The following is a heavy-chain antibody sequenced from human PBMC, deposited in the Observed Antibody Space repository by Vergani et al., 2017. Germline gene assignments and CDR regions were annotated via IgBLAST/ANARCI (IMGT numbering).Heavy chain of an antibody. Sequence: EVQLVESGGGLVKPGGSLRLSCAASGFTFSSYSMNWVRQAPGKGLEWVSSISSSSSYIYYADSVKGRFTISGDNAKNSLYLQMNSLRAEDTAVYYCARGSVRMVIMGGDWGQGTLVTVSS. D-gene: IGHD1-26*01. V-gene: IGHV3-21*01. J-gene: IGHJ4*02. CDR1: GFTFSSYS. CDR3: ARGSVRMVIMGGD. CDR2: ISSSSSYI.